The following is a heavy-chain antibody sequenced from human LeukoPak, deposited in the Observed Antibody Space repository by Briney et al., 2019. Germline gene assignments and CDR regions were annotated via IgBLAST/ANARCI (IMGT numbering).Heavy chain of an antibody. J-gene: IGHJ4*02. D-gene: IGHD5-12*01. CDR2: ISYDGSNK. Sequence: GRSLRLSCAASGFTFSSYGMHWVRQAPGKGLEWVAVISYDGSNKNYADSVKGRFTISRDNSKNTLYLQMSSLRAEDTAVYYCATDSGYDHHGLFDYWGQGTLVTVSS. CDR1: GFTFSSYG. CDR3: ATDSGYDHHGLFDY. V-gene: IGHV3-30*03.